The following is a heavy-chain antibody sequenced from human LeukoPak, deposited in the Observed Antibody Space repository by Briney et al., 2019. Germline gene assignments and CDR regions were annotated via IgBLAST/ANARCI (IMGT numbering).Heavy chain of an antibody. CDR2: INPNSGGT. Sequence: GASVTVSCKASGYTFTGYYMHWVRQAPGQGLEWMGWINPNSGGTNYAQKFQGRVTMTRDTSISTAYMELSRLRSDDTAVYYCARDVKKAAAGLYYYYMDVWGKGTTVTISS. J-gene: IGHJ6*03. CDR3: ARDVKKAAAGLYYYYMDV. CDR1: GYTFTGYY. V-gene: IGHV1-2*02. D-gene: IGHD6-13*01.